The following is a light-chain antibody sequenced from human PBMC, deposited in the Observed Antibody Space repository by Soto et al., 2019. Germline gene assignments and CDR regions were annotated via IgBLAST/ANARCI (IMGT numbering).Light chain of an antibody. CDR2: GSS. V-gene: IGKV3-15*01. Sequence: EIVMTQSPATLSVSPGERATLSCRASQSVSSNLAWYQQKPGQAPRLLIYGSSTRATGIRARFSGSGSGKEFTLTTSSLPFEGFSVYYRQQYNNWPPLTLGGGTKVEIE. J-gene: IGKJ4*01. CDR1: QSVSSN. CDR3: QQYNNWPPLT.